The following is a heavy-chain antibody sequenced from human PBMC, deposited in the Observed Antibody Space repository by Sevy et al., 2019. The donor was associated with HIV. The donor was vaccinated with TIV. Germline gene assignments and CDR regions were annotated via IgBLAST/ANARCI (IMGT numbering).Heavy chain of an antibody. J-gene: IGHJ4*02. V-gene: IGHV3-11*06. Sequence: GGSLRLSCAASGFTFSDYYMSWIRQAPGKGLEWVSYISSSSSYTNDADSVKGRFTISRDNAKNSLYLQMNSLRAEDTAVYYCARDEGGNYDSSGYIQNWGQGTLVTVSS. CDR2: ISSSSSYT. CDR1: GFTFSDYY. CDR3: ARDEGGNYDSSGYIQN. D-gene: IGHD3-22*01.